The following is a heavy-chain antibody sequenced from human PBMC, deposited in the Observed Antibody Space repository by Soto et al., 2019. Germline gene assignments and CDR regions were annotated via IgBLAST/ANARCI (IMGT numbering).Heavy chain of an antibody. D-gene: IGHD3-9*01. J-gene: IGHJ5*02. CDR1: GFTVSSNY. V-gene: IGHV3-53*04. Sequence: GGSLRLSCAASGFTVSSNYMSWVRQAPGKGLEWVSVIYSGGSTYYADSVKGRFTISRHNSKNTLYLQMNSLRAEDTAVYYCAREDYDILTGYYWFDPWGQGTLVTVSS. CDR2: IYSGGST. CDR3: AREDYDILTGYYWFDP.